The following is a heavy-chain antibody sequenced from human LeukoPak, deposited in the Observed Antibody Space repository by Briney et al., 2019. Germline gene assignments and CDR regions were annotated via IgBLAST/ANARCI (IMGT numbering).Heavy chain of an antibody. D-gene: IGHD1-26*01. V-gene: IGHV3-30*18. CDR2: ISYDGSNE. CDR1: GFTFSTYG. J-gene: IGHJ4*02. Sequence: GGSLRLSCAASGFTFSTYGMHWVRQAPGKGLEWVAVISYDGSNEYYADSVKGRFTISRDNSKNTLYLQMNSLRAEDTAVYYCAKDRHTGSYLGGSCWGQGTLVTVSS. CDR3: AKDRHTGSYLGGSC.